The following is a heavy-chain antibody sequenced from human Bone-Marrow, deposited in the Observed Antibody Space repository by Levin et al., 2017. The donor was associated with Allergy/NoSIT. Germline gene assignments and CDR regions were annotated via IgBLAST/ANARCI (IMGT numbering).Heavy chain of an antibody. CDR3: ARGSSWYDTWYFGL. CDR2: ISSSSSCV. CDR1: GFTFSTYN. J-gene: IGHJ2*01. V-gene: IGHV3-21*01. D-gene: IGHD6-13*01. Sequence: GESLKISCAASGFTFSTYNMNWVRQAPGKGLEWVSSISSSSSCVYSADSVKGRFTISRDNAKNSLYLQMSSLRAEDTAVYYCARGSSWYDTWYFGLWGRGTLVTVSS.